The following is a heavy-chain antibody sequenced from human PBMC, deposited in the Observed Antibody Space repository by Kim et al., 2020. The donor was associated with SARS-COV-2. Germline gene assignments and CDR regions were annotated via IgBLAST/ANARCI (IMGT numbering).Heavy chain of an antibody. D-gene: IGHD2-2*01. CDR3: AREDYCSSTSCYAGWFDP. V-gene: IGHV3-48*03. J-gene: IGHJ5*02. CDR1: GFTFSSYE. Sequence: GGSLRLSCAASGFTFSSYEMNWVRQAPGKGLEWVSYISSSGSTIYYADSVKGRFTISRDNAKNSLYLQMNSLRAEDTAVYYCAREDYCSSTSCYAGWFDPWGQGTLVTVSS. CDR2: ISSSGSTI.